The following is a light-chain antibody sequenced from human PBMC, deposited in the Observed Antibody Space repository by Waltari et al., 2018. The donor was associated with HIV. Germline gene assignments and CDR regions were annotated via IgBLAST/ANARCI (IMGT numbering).Light chain of an antibody. CDR1: QSVGSK. V-gene: IGKV3-15*01. J-gene: IGKJ5*01. Sequence: EIVMTQSPATLSLSPGERATLSCRASQSVGSKLAWYQQKPGQAPRLLIYGASTRATGILARFSGSGSGMEFTLTISSLQSEDFAVYYCQQNSYWLPITFGQGTRLEI. CDR2: GAS. CDR3: QQNSYWLPIT.